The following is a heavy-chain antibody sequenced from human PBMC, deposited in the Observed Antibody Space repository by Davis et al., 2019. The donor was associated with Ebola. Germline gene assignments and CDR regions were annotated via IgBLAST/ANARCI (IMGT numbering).Heavy chain of an antibody. CDR2: IGVNAVET. V-gene: IGHV3-23*01. CDR1: GFTFSSYA. Sequence: GESLKISCAASGFTFSSYAMSWVRQASGKGLEWVSTIGVNAVETFYADSVKGRFTISRDNSKNTVYLQMNSLRDEDTAVYFCGPTGRLTYGIDVWGQGTTVTVSS. D-gene: IGHD1-26*01. CDR3: GPTGRLTYGIDV. J-gene: IGHJ6*02.